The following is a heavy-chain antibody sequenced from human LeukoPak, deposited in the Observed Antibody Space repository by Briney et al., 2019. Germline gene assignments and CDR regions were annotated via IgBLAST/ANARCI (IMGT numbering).Heavy chain of an antibody. CDR2: IYSGGST. J-gene: IGHJ3*02. CDR3: ATFDGYSYGHDAFDI. CDR1: GFTVSSNY. V-gene: IGHV3-53*05. Sequence: PGGSLRLSCAASGFTVSSNYMSWARQAPGEGLEWVSVIYSGGSTYYADSVKGRFTISRDNSKNTLYLQMNSLRAEDTAVYYCATFDGYSYGHDAFDIWGQGTMVTVSS. D-gene: IGHD5-18*01.